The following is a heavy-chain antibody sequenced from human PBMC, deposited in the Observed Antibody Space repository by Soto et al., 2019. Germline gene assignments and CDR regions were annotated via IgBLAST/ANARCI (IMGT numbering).Heavy chain of an antibody. D-gene: IGHD3-22*01. V-gene: IGHV1-69*01. J-gene: IGHJ3*01. Sequence: QVQLIQSEAEVKKPGSSVRVSCTASGGIFGSHGFSWVRQAPGQRLEWVGGFIPIFRTLTYTEKFQARVRIAADESTNTVYLDRRSLTSEDTAVYYCVRDRRIYYSDPHDEFVASDYEVWGQGTRVSVSS. CDR2: FIPIFRTL. CDR1: GGIFGSHG. CDR3: VRDRRIYYSDPHDEFVASDYEV.